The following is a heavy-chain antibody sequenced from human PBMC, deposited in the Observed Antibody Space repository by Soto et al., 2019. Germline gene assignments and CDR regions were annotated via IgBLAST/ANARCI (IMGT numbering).Heavy chain of an antibody. Sequence: PGGSLRLSCAASGFTFSSYWMSWVRQAPGKGLEWVANIKQDGGEKYYVDSVKGRFTISRDNAKNSLYLQMNSLRAEDTAVYYCARDHNVPLVVVVWSCYMDVWGKGTTVTVSS. CDR2: IKQDGGEK. D-gene: IGHD2-15*01. CDR3: ARDHNVPLVVVVWSCYMDV. J-gene: IGHJ6*03. V-gene: IGHV3-7*01. CDR1: GFTFSSYW.